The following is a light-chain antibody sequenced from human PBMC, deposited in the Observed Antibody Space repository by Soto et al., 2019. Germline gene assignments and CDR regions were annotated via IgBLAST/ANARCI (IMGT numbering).Light chain of an antibody. V-gene: IGKV1-5*03. CDR1: QSISSW. Sequence: DIQMTQSPSTLSASVGDRVTITCRASQSISSWLAWYQQKPGKAPKLLIYKAPSLESGVPSRFSGSGSGTEFTLTISSLQPDDFATYYCQQYNSYSLFGGGTRWIS. J-gene: IGKJ4*01. CDR2: KAP. CDR3: QQYNSYSL.